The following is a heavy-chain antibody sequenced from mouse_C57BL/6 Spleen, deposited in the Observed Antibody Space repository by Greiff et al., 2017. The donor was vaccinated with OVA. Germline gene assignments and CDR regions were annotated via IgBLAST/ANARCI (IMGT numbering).Heavy chain of an antibody. D-gene: IGHD1-1*01. CDR1: GYTFTDYN. CDR3: ARRGYGSSVFAY. Sequence: EVQLQQSGPELVKPGASVKIPCKASGYTFTDYNMDWVKQSHGKSLEWIGDINPNNGGTIYNQKFKGKATLTVDKSSSTAYMELRSLTSEDTAVYYCARRGYGSSVFAYWGQGTLVTVSA. J-gene: IGHJ3*01. V-gene: IGHV1-18*01. CDR2: INPNNGGT.